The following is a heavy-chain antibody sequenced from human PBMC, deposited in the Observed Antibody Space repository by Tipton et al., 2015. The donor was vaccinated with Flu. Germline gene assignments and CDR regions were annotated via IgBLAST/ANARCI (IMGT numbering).Heavy chain of an antibody. CDR1: GFSLSSYW. J-gene: IGHJ4*02. CDR3: ARDGESGWNDFDY. V-gene: IGHV3-7*01. CDR2: INQDGSEK. Sequence: SLRLSCAASGFSLSSYWVSWVRQAPGKGLEWVGNINQDGSEKYYADSLKGRFTISRDNAKSSLFLQVSSLRADDAAVYYCARDGESGWNDFDYWGQGILVTVSS. D-gene: IGHD3-3*01.